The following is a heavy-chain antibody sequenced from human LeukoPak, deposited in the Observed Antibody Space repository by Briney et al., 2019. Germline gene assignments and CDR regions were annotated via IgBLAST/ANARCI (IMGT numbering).Heavy chain of an antibody. CDR3: AELGITMIGGV. CDR2: ISGSGSTI. CDR1: GFTFRNYE. V-gene: IGHV3-48*03. Sequence: GGSLRLSCAASGFTFRNYEMNWVRQAPGKGLEWVSYISGSGSTIYYADSVKGRFTISRDNAKNSLYLQMNSLRAEDTAVYYCAELGITMIGGVWGKGTTVTISS. J-gene: IGHJ6*04. D-gene: IGHD3-10*02.